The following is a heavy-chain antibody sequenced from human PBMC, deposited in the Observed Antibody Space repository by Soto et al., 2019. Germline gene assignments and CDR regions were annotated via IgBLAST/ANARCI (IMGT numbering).Heavy chain of an antibody. V-gene: IGHV2-5*02. J-gene: IGHJ4*02. Sequence: KSGPTLVNPTQTLTLTCTFSGFSLTTNGVGVGWIRQPPGKALEWLALIYWDDDKRYSPSLKTRLTITKDTSKKQVVLTMTNMEPVDTATYYCAHRRGAPGHFDSWGQGTLVTVSS. CDR1: GFSLTTNGVG. CDR2: IYWDDDK. CDR3: AHRRGAPGHFDS. D-gene: IGHD2-2*01.